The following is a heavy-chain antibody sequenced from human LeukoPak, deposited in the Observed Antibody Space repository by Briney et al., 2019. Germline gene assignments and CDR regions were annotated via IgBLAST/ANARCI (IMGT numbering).Heavy chain of an antibody. V-gene: IGHV1-18*01. J-gene: IGHJ3*02. CDR2: ITAGNGNT. D-gene: IGHD5-18*01. Sequence: ASVKVSCKASGYNFRNYGIGWVRQAPRQGLEWMGWITAGNGNTNYAQKVQGRVTMTTDTSTSTAYMELRSLRSDDTAVYFCARDSARGYSYGYNAFDISRPGTMVTVSS. CDR3: ARDSARGYSYGYNAFDI. CDR1: GYNFRNYG.